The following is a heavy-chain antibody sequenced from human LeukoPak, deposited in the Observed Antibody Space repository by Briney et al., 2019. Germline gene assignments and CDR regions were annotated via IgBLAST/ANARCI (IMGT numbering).Heavy chain of an antibody. V-gene: IGHV3-21*01. J-gene: IGHJ3*01. CDR2: ISSSSSYI. CDR3: ARDAAAGTRLVDV. D-gene: IGHD6-13*01. CDR1: GFTFSSYS. Sequence: GGSLRLSCAASGFTFSSYSMNWVRQAPGKGLEWVSSISSSSSYIYYADSVKGRFTISRDNAKNSLYLQMNSLRAEDTAVYYCARDAAAGTRLVDVWGQGTMVTVSS.